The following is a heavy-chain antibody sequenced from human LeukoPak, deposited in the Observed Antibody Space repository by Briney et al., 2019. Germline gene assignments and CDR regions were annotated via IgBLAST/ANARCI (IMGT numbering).Heavy chain of an antibody. CDR2: IIPIFGTA. J-gene: IGHJ4*02. CDR3: ARDKTGITGTTSHFDY. Sequence: SVKVSCKASGYTFTSYYMHWVRQAPGQGLEWMGGIIPIFGTANYAQKFQGRVTITTDESTSTAYMELSSLRSEDTAVYYCARDKTGITGTTSHFDYWGQGTLVTVSS. V-gene: IGHV1-69*05. D-gene: IGHD1-20*01. CDR1: GYTFTSYY.